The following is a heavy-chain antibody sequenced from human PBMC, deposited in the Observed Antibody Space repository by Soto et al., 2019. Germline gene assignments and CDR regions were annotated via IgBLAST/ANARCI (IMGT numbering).Heavy chain of an antibody. D-gene: IGHD3-10*01. Sequence: ASVKVSCKASGYTFTSYAMHWVRQAPGQRLEWMGWINAGNGNTKYSQKFQGRVTITRDTSASTAYMELSSLRSEDTAVYYCARERGRQYYGSGSYYRSLAPCFDPWGQGTLVTVSS. V-gene: IGHV1-3*01. CDR2: INAGNGNT. J-gene: IGHJ5*02. CDR1: GYTFTSYA. CDR3: ARERGRQYYGSGSYYRSLAPCFDP.